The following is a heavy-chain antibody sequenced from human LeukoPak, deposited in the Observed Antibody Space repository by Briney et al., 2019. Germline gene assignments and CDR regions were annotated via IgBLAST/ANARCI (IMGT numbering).Heavy chain of an antibody. V-gene: IGHV7-4-1*02. CDR1: GYTFTSYA. D-gene: IGHD5-18*01. CDR2: INTNTGNP. CDR3: ARDIPMDTAMVLCY. Sequence: ASVKVSCKASGYTFTSYAMNWVRQAPGQGLEWMGWINTNTGNPTYAQGFTGRFVFSLDTSVSTAYLQISSLKAEDTAVYYCARDIPMDTAMVLCYWGQGTLVTVSS. J-gene: IGHJ4*02.